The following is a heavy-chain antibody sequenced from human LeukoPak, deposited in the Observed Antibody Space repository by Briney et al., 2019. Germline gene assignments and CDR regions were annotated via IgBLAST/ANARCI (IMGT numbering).Heavy chain of an antibody. V-gene: IGHV3-30-3*01. CDR2: ISYDGSNK. Sequence: GGSLRLSCAASGFTFSSYAMHWVRQAPGKGLEWVAVISYDGSNKYYADSVKGRFTISRDNSKNTLYLQMNSLRAEDTAVYYCLSRLSPYCSGGTCSIVHFDYWGQGTLVTVSS. J-gene: IGHJ4*02. CDR3: LSRLSPYCSGGTCSIVHFDY. CDR1: GFTFSSYA. D-gene: IGHD2-15*01.